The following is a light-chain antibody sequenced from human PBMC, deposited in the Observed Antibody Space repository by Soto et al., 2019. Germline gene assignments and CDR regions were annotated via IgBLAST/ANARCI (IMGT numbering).Light chain of an antibody. J-gene: IGKJ2*01. CDR3: QQFYYYPHT. CDR1: HDISTF. Sequence: DIQLTQSPSLLSASIGDRVTITCRASHDISTFLAWYQQKPGKAPKLLIYEASTLQSGVPSRFSGSGSGTEFTLTINNLQPEDFAIYYCQQFYYYPHTFGQGTKLEVK. CDR2: EAS. V-gene: IGKV1-9*01.